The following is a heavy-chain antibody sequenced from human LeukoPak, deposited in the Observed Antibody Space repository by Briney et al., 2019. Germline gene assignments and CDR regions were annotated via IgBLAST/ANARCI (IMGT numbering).Heavy chain of an antibody. CDR3: ARSITMIDDAFDI. V-gene: IGHV1-69*01. Sequence: TNDAQKFQGRVTITADESTSTAYMELSSLRSEDTAVYYCARSITMIDDAFDIWGQGTMVTVSS. J-gene: IGHJ3*02. D-gene: IGHD3-22*01. CDR2: T.